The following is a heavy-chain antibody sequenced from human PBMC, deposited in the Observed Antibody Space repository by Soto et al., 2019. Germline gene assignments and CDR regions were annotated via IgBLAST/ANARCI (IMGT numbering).Heavy chain of an antibody. D-gene: IGHD6-13*01. V-gene: IGHV4-59*08. Sequence: SETLSLTCTVSGGSISSYYWSWIRQPPGKGLEWIGYIYYSGSTNYNPSLKSRVTISVDTSKNQFSLKLSSVTAADTAVYYCARTSVAAAGTWWFDPWGQGTLVTVSS. J-gene: IGHJ5*02. CDR2: IYYSGST. CDR1: GGSISSYY. CDR3: ARTSVAAAGTWWFDP.